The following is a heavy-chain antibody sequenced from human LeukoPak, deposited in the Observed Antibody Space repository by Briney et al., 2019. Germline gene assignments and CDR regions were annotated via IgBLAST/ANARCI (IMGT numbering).Heavy chain of an antibody. CDR3: VRGDRLPDY. J-gene: IGHJ4*02. CDR2: ISGNSSDT. V-gene: IGHV3-11*06. Sequence: GGSLRLSCAASGFTFSDSYMSWIRQAPGEGLEWVSYISGNSSDTNYADSVKGRFTVSRDNAKNSLYLQMNSLRAEDTAVYYCVRGDRLPDYWGQGTLVTVSS. D-gene: IGHD2-2*01. CDR1: GFTFSDSY.